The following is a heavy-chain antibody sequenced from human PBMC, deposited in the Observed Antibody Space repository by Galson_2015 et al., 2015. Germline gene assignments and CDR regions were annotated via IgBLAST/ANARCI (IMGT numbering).Heavy chain of an antibody. CDR1: GYKFTTYS. J-gene: IGHJ6*02. CDR2: VYPIDSDT. D-gene: IGHD6-6*01. V-gene: IGHV5-51*01. Sequence: KVSCKGSGYKFTTYSISWVRQMPGRGLEWMGIVYPIDSDTRYSPSFEGQVTTSVDKSTNTAYLQWNSLKASDTAMYYCAKHGDSSSYGMDVWGQGTTVTVSS. CDR3: AKHGDSSSYGMDV.